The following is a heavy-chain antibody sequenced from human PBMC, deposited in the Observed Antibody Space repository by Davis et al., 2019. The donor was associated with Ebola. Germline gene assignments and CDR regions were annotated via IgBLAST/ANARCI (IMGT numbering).Heavy chain of an antibody. Sequence: GGSLRLSCTASGFTFGDYAMSWVRQAPGKGLEWVGFIRSKAYGGTTEYAASVKGRFTISRDDSKSIAYLQMNSLKTEDTAVYYCTRVVVEAWDWGQGTLVTVSS. CDR1: GFTFGDYA. CDR3: TRVVVEAWD. D-gene: IGHD3-22*01. CDR2: IRSKAYGGTT. J-gene: IGHJ4*02. V-gene: IGHV3-49*04.